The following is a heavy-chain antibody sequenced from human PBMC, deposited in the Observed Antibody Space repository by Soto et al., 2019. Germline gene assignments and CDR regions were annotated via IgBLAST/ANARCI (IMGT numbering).Heavy chain of an antibody. CDR3: ASSGYSGFYGMDV. D-gene: IGHD5-12*01. J-gene: IGHJ6*02. CDR1: GGSFSGYY. V-gene: IGHV4-34*01. CDR2: INHSGST. Sequence: SETLALTCAVYGGSFSGYYWCWIRQPPGKGLEWIGEINHSGSTNYNPSLKSRVTISVDTSKNQFSLKLSSVTAADTAVYYCASSGYSGFYGMDVCGQGTTVTVSS.